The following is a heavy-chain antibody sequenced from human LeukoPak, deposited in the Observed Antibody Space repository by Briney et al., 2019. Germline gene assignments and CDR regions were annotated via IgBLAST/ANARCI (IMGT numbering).Heavy chain of an antibody. CDR2: ITGSGDVT. D-gene: IGHD3-16*01. Sequence: PGGSLRLSCVASGFTFSEYAMSWVRQAPGKGLEWVSGITGSGDVTWYADSVRGRFTISRDNSKNTLYLQMNGLRAEDTAVYYCVKDYRGSEVMFEYWGPGTVVTVSS. J-gene: IGHJ4*02. V-gene: IGHV3-23*01. CDR1: GFTFSEYA. CDR3: VKDYRGSEVMFEY.